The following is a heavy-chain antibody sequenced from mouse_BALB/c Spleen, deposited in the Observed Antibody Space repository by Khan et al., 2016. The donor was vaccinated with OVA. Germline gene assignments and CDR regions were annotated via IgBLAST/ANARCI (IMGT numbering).Heavy chain of an antibody. CDR2: IWGGGGT. V-gene: IGHV2-6-4*01. Sequence: QVQLKESGPGLVAPSQSLSITCTVSGFSLSRYNIHWVRQPPGKGLEWLGMIWGGGGTDYNSTLISRLSISKDNSKSQLFLKMNSLQTDDTAMYYCARAYYRYDGYYAMDYWGQGTSVTVSS. CDR1: GFSLSRYN. D-gene: IGHD2-14*01. CDR3: ARAYYRYDGYYAMDY. J-gene: IGHJ4*01.